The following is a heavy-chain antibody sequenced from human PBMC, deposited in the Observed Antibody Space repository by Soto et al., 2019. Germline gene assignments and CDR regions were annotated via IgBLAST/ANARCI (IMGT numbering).Heavy chain of an antibody. CDR1: GFSLSTSGVS. CDR3: AHSVLQPGDFDY. D-gene: IGHD1-26*01. Sequence: QITLKESGPTLVKPTQTLTLTCTFSGFSLSTSGVSVGWIRQPPGKALEWLARIYWYDDTRYSPSLKSRLTITKDTSKNQVVLTMTNMDTVDTATYYWAHSVLQPGDFDYWGQGTLVTVSS. CDR2: IYWYDDT. J-gene: IGHJ4*02. V-gene: IGHV2-5*01.